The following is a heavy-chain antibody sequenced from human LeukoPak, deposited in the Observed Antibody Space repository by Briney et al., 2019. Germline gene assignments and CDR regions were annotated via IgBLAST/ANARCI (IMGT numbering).Heavy chain of an antibody. CDR3: ARRRHRERYFDL. CDR1: GDSVFSDNVA. Sequence: SQTLSLTCAISGDSVFSDNVAWNWIRQSPSRGLEWLGRTYYQSKWHTDYAVSVKSRLTINPDTSKNQISLQLNSVTPEDTALYFCARRRHRERYFDLRGRGSLVSVSS. J-gene: IGHJ2*01. D-gene: IGHD1-1*01. V-gene: IGHV6-1*01. CDR2: TYYQSKWHT.